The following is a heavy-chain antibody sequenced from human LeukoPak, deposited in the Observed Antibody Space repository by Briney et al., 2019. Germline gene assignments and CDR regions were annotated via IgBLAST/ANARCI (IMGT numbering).Heavy chain of an antibody. CDR3: AREVGDGMDV. Sequence: SVKVSCKASGGTFSSYAINWVRQATGQGLEWMGWMNPNSGNTGYAQKFQGRVTMTRNTSISTAYMELSSLRSEDTAVYYCAREVGDGMDVWGQGTTVTVSS. CDR1: GGTFSSYA. CDR2: MNPNSGNT. J-gene: IGHJ6*02. D-gene: IGHD3-16*01. V-gene: IGHV1-8*02.